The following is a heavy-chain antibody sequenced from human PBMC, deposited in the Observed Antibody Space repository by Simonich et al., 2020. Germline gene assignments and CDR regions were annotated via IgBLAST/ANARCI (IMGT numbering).Heavy chain of an antibody. D-gene: IGHD7-27*01. Sequence: EVQLVESGGGLVQPGGSLRLSCAASGFTFSSYWMSWVRQAPGKGLEWVDNIKHEGSEKYYVDSVKGRFTISRDNAKNSLYLQMNSLRAEDTAVYYCARDGLGTAYYYYMDVWGKGTTVTVSS. CDR2: IKHEGSEK. CDR3: ARDGLGTAYYYYMDV. V-gene: IGHV3-7*01. CDR1: GFTFSSYW. J-gene: IGHJ6*03.